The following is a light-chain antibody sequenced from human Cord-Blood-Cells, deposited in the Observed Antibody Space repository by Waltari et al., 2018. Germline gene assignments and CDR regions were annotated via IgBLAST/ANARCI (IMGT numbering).Light chain of an antibody. J-gene: IGKJ2*03. CDR3: QQSYSTPYS. CDR2: AAS. V-gene: IGKV1-39*01. CDR1: KSISSN. Sequence: DIQMTQSPSSLSASVGDRVTITCRASKSISSNLKWYQQKPGIAPKLLIYAASRLQSGVPSRFSGSGSGTDFTLTISSLQPEDFATYYCQQSYSTPYSFGQGTKLEIK.